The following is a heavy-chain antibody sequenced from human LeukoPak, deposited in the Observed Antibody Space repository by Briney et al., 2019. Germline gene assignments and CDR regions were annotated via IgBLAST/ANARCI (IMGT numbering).Heavy chain of an antibody. Sequence: GGSLRLSCAASGFTFSNYWMHWVRQAPGKGLVWVSRINSDGNRTNYADFVKGRLTISRDNAKNTLYVQINSLRAEDTAVYYCARESSDWFSDAFDIWGQGTVVTVSS. V-gene: IGHV3-74*01. CDR2: INSDGNRT. CDR3: ARESSDWFSDAFDI. D-gene: IGHD6-19*01. J-gene: IGHJ3*02. CDR1: GFTFSNYW.